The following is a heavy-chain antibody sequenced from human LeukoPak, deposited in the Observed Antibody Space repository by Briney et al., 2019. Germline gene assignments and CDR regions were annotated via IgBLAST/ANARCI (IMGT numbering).Heavy chain of an antibody. Sequence: GGSLRLSCAASGFTFSSYAMTWVRQAPGKGLEWVSTISGDSATPYFADSVKGRFTISRDNPKNTLYLQMNSLRVEDTAVYYCAKVGSSTWYMYYFDYWGQGALVTVSS. D-gene: IGHD6-13*01. CDR1: GFTFSSYA. CDR2: ISGDSATP. CDR3: AKVGSSTWYMYYFDY. J-gene: IGHJ4*02. V-gene: IGHV3-23*01.